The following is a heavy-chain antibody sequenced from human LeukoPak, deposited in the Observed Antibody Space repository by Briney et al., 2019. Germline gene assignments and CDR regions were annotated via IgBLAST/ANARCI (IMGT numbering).Heavy chain of an antibody. J-gene: IGHJ4*02. D-gene: IGHD5-18*01. CDR2: IWYDGSNK. V-gene: IGHV3-33*06. CDR3: AKDRSRDRGYSYGYLDY. Sequence: GGSLRLSCAASGFTFSGSGMHWVRQAPGKGLERVAVIWYDGSNKYYADSVKGRFTISRDNSKNTLYLQMNSLRAEDTAVYYCAKDRSRDRGYSYGYLDYWGQGTLVTVSS. CDR1: GFTFSGSG.